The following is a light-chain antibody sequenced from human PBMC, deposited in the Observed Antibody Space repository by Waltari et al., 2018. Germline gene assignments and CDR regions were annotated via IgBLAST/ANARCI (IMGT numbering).Light chain of an antibody. V-gene: IGKV1-39*01. J-gene: IGKJ2*01. CDR3: QQSYRTPPYT. CDR1: QSISTF. Sequence: DIQLTQAPSSLYASVGDGVPITCRASQSISTFFNWYQQKLRSAPKLLIYGAYSLQSGVPSRFLGSGSVTDFTLTISSLQPEDFATYYCQQSYRTPPYTFGQGTKVEIK. CDR2: GAY.